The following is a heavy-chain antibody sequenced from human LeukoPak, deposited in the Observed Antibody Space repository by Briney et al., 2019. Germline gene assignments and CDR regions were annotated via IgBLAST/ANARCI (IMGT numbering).Heavy chain of an antibody. CDR3: ARRGYDSSGYYIVY. J-gene: IGHJ4*02. CDR1: GGSISSSSYY. V-gene: IGHV4-39*01. CDR2: IYYSGST. D-gene: IGHD3-22*01. Sequence: SETLSLTCTVSGGSISSSSYYWGWIRQPPGTGLECIGSIYYSGSTYYNPSLKSRVTISVDTSKNQFSLKLTSVTAADTAVYYCARRGYDSSGYYIVYWGQGTLVTVSS.